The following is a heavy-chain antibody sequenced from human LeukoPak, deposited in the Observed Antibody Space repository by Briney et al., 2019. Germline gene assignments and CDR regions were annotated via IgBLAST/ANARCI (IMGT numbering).Heavy chain of an antibody. J-gene: IGHJ4*02. V-gene: IGHV4-4*07. CDR3: ARDEGDDFWSGYYTH. Sequence: SETLSLTCTVSGGPINSYYWSWIPQPAGKGLEWIGRIYTSGSTNYNPSLKSRVTMSVDTSKNQFSLKLSSVTAADTAVYYCARDEGDDFWSGYYTHWGQGTLVTVSS. CDR2: IYTSGST. CDR1: GGPINSYY. D-gene: IGHD3-3*01.